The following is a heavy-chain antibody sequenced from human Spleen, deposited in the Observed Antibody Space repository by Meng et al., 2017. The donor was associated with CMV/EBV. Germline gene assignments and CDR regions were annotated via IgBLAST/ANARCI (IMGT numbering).Heavy chain of an antibody. CDR3: AKSSGFGGNGEWFDS. V-gene: IGHV3-33*06. CDR1: VFTFSSSG. J-gene: IGHJ5*01. D-gene: IGHD4-23*01. CDR2: MWYDGRNK. Sequence: SVFTFSSSGMHWVRQATGKGLEWVALMWYDGRNKYYADSVTGRFTISRDNSKNTVYLQMNSLTVEDTAVYYCAKSSGFGGNGEWFDSWGQGALVTVSS.